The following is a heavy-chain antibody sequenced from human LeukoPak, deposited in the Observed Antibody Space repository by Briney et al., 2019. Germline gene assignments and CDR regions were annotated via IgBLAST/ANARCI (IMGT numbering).Heavy chain of an antibody. CDR3: ARVGYSYGTLDY. Sequence: GGSLRLSCAASGFTFSSYAMSWVRQAPGKGLEWVSAISGSGGSTYYADSVKGRFTISRDNAKNSLYLQMNSLRDEDTAVYYCARVGYSYGTLDYWGQGTLVTVSS. J-gene: IGHJ4*02. CDR2: ISGSGGST. V-gene: IGHV3-23*01. CDR1: GFTFSSYA. D-gene: IGHD5-18*01.